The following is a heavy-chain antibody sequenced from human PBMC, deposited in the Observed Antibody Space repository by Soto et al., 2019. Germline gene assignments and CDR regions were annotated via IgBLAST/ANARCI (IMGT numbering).Heavy chain of an antibody. CDR2: FYYDGRT. Sequence: SETLSITCIFSGASFSDANYYWVWIRQPPGEGLEWIGSFYYDGRTYYNASLKSRVTISVDASKNHFSLMLTSVTAADTAVYYCARRYHIVVAPTWGQGTLVTVSS. V-gene: IGHV4-39*02. CDR1: GASFSDANYY. D-gene: IGHD2-21*01. CDR3: ARRYHIVVAPT. J-gene: IGHJ4*02.